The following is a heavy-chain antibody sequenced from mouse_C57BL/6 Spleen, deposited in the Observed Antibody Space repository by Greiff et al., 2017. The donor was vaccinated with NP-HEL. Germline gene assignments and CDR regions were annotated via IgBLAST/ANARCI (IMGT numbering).Heavy chain of an antibody. J-gene: IGHJ4*01. V-gene: IGHV5-4*03. CDR1: GFTFSSYA. D-gene: IGHD2-4*01. CDR3: ARGYDYYYYAMDY. Sequence: EVMLVESGGGLVKPGGSLKLSCAASGFTFSSYAMSWVRQTPEKRLEWVATISDGGSYTYYPDNVKGRFTISRDNAKNNLYLQMSHLKSEDTAMYYCARGYDYYYYAMDYWGQGTSVTVSS. CDR2: ISDGGSYT.